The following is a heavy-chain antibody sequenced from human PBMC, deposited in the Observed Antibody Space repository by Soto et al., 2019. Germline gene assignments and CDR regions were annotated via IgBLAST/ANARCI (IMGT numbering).Heavy chain of an antibody. D-gene: IGHD3-10*01. CDR1: GFTFSSYG. J-gene: IGHJ3*02. V-gene: IGHV3-30*18. CDR3: AKAPNTMVSLDI. Sequence: SLRLSCAASGFTFSSYGMHWVRQAPGKGLEWVAVISYDGSNKYYADSVKGRFTISRDNSKNTLYLQVNSLRAEDTAVYYCAKAPNTMVSLDIWGQGTMVTV. CDR2: ISYDGSNK.